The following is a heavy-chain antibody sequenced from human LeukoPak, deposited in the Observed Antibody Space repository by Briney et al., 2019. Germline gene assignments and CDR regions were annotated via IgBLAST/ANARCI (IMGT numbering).Heavy chain of an antibody. D-gene: IGHD1-26*01. CDR3: AKANRGSYYGLGDYFDY. J-gene: IGHJ4*02. V-gene: IGHV3-23*01. CDR1: GFTFSSYS. Sequence: GGSLRLSCAASGFTFSSYSMNWVRQAPGKGLEWVSSISTSGGSTYYADSVKGRFTISRDNSKDTLYLQMNSLRAEDTAVYYCAKANRGSYYGLGDYFDYWGQGTLVTVSS. CDR2: ISTSGGST.